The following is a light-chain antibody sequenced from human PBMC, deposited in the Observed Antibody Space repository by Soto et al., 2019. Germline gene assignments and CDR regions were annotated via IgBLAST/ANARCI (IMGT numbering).Light chain of an antibody. CDR1: SSNIENYY. CDR3: GTYDSSMRDGV. CDR2: DNN. Sequence: QSVLTQPPSVSAAPGQKVTISCSGSSSNIENYYVSWYQQLPGTAPKLLIYDNNKRPSGIPDRFSGSKPGTSATLDITGLQNGDEADYYCGTYDSSMRDGVFGTGTKVTVL. J-gene: IGLJ1*01. V-gene: IGLV1-51*01.